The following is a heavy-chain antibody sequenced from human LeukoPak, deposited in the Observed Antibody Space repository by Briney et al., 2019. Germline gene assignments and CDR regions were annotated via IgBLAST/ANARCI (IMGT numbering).Heavy chain of an antibody. D-gene: IGHD3-22*01. Sequence: QAGGSLRLSCAASGFTVSSNYMSWVRQAPGKGLEWVSVIYSGGSTYYADSVKGRFTISRDNSKNTLYLQMNSLRAEDTAVYYCARAPLYDSSGYYDAFDIWGQGTMVTVSS. CDR1: GFTVSSNY. V-gene: IGHV3-66*01. J-gene: IGHJ3*02. CDR3: ARAPLYDSSGYYDAFDI. CDR2: IYSGGST.